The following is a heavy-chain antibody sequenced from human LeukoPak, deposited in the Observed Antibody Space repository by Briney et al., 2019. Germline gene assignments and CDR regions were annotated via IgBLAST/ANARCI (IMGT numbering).Heavy chain of an antibody. Sequence: KPSETLSLTCTVSGGSISSSSYYWGWIRQPPGKGLEWIGSIYYNGSTYYNPSLKSRVTISIDTSKNQFSLKLSSVTAADTAVYYCARAPPASYDYVWGSYRHPRFDYWGQGTLVTVSS. CDR2: IYYNGST. CDR3: ARAPPASYDYVWGSYRHPRFDY. V-gene: IGHV4-39*07. CDR1: GGSISSSSYY. J-gene: IGHJ4*02. D-gene: IGHD3-16*02.